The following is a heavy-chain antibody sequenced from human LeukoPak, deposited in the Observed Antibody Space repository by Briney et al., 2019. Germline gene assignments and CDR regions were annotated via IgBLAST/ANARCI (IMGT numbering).Heavy chain of an antibody. V-gene: IGHV4-59*08. Sequence: SETLSLTCTVSGGSISSYYWSWIRQPPGKGLEWIGYIFYSGSTNYNPSLRSRVTISVDTSKNQVSLKLSSVTAADTAVYYCARRYPGSSYSYDYWGQGTLVIVSS. D-gene: IGHD3-10*01. CDR3: ARRYPGSSYSYDY. CDR2: IFYSGST. J-gene: IGHJ4*02. CDR1: GGSISSYY.